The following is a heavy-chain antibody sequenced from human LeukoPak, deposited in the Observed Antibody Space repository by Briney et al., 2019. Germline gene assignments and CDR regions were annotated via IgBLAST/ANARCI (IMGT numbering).Heavy chain of an antibody. D-gene: IGHD3-22*01. CDR3: TAADRSAYYSPIDY. J-gene: IGHJ4*02. CDR1: GFTFSNGW. CDR2: IKSKTDGGTT. V-gene: IGHV3-15*01. Sequence: PGGSLRLSCAASGFTFSNGWMNWVRQAPGKGLEWVGRIKSKTDGGTTDYAAPVKGRFTISRDDSKNTLYLQMNSLKSEDAAVYYCTAADRSAYYSPIDYWGQGTLVTVSS.